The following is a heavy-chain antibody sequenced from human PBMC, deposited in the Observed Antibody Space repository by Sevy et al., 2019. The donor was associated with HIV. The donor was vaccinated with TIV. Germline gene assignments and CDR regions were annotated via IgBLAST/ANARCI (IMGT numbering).Heavy chain of an antibody. D-gene: IGHD3-22*01. J-gene: IGHJ6*02. CDR1: GFTFSSYE. CDR2: ISSSGSTI. CDR3: ARDSSTYYYDSSGYYYYYYGMDV. Sequence: GGSLRLSCAASGFTFSSYEMNWVRQAPGKGLEWVSYISSSGSTIYYADSVKGRFTISRDNAKNSLYLQMNSLRAEETAVYYCARDSSTYYYDSSGYYYYYYGMDVWSQGTTVTVSS. V-gene: IGHV3-48*03.